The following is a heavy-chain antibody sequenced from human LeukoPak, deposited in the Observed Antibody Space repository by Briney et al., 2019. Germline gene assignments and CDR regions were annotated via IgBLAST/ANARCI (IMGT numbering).Heavy chain of an antibody. CDR1: GFMFSDHE. J-gene: IGHJ4*02. Sequence: PGGSLRLSCAASGFMFSDHEMNWVRQAPGKGLEWISYIGRSVTTISYSDSVKGRFAIYRDNAKNSLYLQMNSLKTEDTAVYYCTSSHSLAYCGGDCYSDYWGQGTLVTVSS. CDR2: IGRSVTTI. D-gene: IGHD2-21*01. CDR3: TSSHSLAYCGGDCYSDY. V-gene: IGHV3-48*03.